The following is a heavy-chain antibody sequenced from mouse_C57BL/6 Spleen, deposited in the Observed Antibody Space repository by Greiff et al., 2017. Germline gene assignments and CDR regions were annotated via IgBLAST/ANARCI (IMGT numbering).Heavy chain of an antibody. CDR2: ISSGGDYI. Sequence: DVMLVESGEGLVKPGGSLKLSCAASGFTFSSYAMSWVRQTPEKRLEWVAYISSGGDYIYYADTVKGRFTISRDNARNTLYLQMSSLKSEDTAMYYCTRDKGYYGSSLDYWGQGTSVTVSS. CDR1: GFTFSSYA. J-gene: IGHJ4*01. CDR3: TRDKGYYGSSLDY. V-gene: IGHV5-9-1*02. D-gene: IGHD1-1*01.